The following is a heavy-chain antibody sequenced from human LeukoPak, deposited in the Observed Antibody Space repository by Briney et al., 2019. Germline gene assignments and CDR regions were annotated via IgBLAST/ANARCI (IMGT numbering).Heavy chain of an antibody. Sequence: GGSLRLSCAASGFTFSSYWMHWVRQAPGKGLVWVSRINSDGSSITYADSVKGRFTISRDNAKNTLFLQMNSLRAEDTAVYYCAREGRDSGYDFDCWGQGTLVTVSS. J-gene: IGHJ4*02. CDR3: AREGRDSGYDFDC. CDR2: INSDGSSI. V-gene: IGHV3-74*03. D-gene: IGHD5-12*01. CDR1: GFTFSSYW.